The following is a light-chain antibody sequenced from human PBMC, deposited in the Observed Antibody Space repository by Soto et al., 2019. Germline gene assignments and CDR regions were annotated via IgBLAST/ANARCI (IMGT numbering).Light chain of an antibody. CDR2: GNV. CDR1: SSNIGAGSD. V-gene: IGLV1-40*01. CDR3: QSYDSTLWRV. J-gene: IGLJ3*02. Sequence: QSVLTQPPSVSGAPGQRVTISCTGSSSNIGAGSDVHWYQQLPGTAPKLLIHGNVNRPSGVPDRFSGSKSGTSASLAITGLQPEDEADYYCQSYDSTLWRVFGGGTKLTLL.